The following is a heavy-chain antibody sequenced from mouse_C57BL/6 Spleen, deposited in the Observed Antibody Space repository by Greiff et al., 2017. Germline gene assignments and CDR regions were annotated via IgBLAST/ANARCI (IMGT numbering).Heavy chain of an antibody. J-gene: IGHJ1*03. Sequence: EVHLVESGPGLVKPSQSLSLTCSVTGYSITSGYYWNWIRQFPGNKLEWMGYISYDGSNNYNPSLKNRISITRDTSKNQFFLKLNSVTTEDTATYYCARAITTVVDYWYFDVWGTGTTVTVSS. CDR2: ISYDGSN. V-gene: IGHV3-6*01. CDR3: ARAITTVVDYWYFDV. D-gene: IGHD1-1*01. CDR1: GYSITSGYY.